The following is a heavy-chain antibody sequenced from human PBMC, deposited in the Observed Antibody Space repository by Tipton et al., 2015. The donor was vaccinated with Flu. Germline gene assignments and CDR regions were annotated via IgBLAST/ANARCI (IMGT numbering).Heavy chain of an antibody. Sequence: SLRLSCAASGFTFNTYTMNWVRQAPGKGLEWVSSISSSSSYIYYADSVNGRLTISRDNAKNSLYLQISTLRAEETAVYYCARDHLVGVAGMDVWGQGTTVTVSS. V-gene: IGHV3-21*01. J-gene: IGHJ6*02. CDR3: ARDHLVGVAGMDV. CDR2: ISSSSSYI. CDR1: GFTFNTYT. D-gene: IGHD1-26*01.